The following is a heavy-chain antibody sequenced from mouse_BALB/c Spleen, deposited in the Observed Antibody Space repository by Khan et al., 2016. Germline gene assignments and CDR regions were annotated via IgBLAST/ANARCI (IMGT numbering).Heavy chain of an antibody. Sequence: VQLQQSAAELARPGASVKMSCKASGYTFTPYSIHWVKQRPGQGLEWIGYINPSRGYTQYKHNIKDKSTLTTDKSSNTAYIQLSSLTSDDSAVYYCARGGLEGYCAWIAYWGQETLVTVSA. CDR2: INPSRGYT. CDR1: GYTFTPYS. V-gene: IGHV1-4*02. CDR3: ARGGLEGYCAWIAY. J-gene: IGHJ3*01. D-gene: IGHD2-3*01.